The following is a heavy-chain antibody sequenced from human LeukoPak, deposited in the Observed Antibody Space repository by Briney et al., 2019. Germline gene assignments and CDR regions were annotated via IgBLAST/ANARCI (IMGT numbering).Heavy chain of an antibody. Sequence: ASVKVSCKASGYTFTSYDFNWVRQATGQRPEWMGWMSPNSGDTGYAQKFQDRVTMTRNTSISTAYMELSSLRSDDTAVYYCARDTRNWLDPWGQGTLVTVSS. V-gene: IGHV1-8*01. J-gene: IGHJ5*02. CDR2: MSPNSGDT. CDR3: ARDTRNWLDP. CDR1: GYTFTSYD.